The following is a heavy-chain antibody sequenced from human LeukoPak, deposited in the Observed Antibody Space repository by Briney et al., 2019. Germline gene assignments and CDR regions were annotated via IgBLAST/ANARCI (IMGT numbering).Heavy chain of an antibody. J-gene: IGHJ4*02. V-gene: IGHV4-30-2*01. CDR2: IYHSGST. CDR1: GGSISSGGYS. CDR3: ARGWVANGYSYGYYFDY. D-gene: IGHD5-18*01. Sequence: SETLSLTCAVSGGSISSGGYSWSWIRQPPGKGLEWIGYIYHSGSTYYNPSLKSRVTISVDRSKNQFSLKLSSVTAADTAVYYCARGWVANGYSYGYYFDYWGQGTLVTVSS.